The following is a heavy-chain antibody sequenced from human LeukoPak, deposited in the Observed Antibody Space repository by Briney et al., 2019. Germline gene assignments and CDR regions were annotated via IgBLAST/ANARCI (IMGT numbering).Heavy chain of an antibody. CDR2: INWSGGRT. J-gene: IGHJ4*02. V-gene: IGHV3-20*04. D-gene: IGHD1/OR15-1a*01. Sequence: GGSLRLSCAASGFTFINAWMSWVRQAPGKGLEWVSGINWSGGRTGYADSLKGRFTISRDNAKNTLYLQMNSLRDEDTALYYCARDLTTSDNWGQGTLVTVSS. CDR1: GFTFINAW. CDR3: ARDLTTSDN.